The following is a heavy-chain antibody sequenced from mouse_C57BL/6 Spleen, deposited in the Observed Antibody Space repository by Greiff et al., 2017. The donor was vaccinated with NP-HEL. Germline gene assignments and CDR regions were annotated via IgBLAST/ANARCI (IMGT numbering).Heavy chain of an antibody. CDR3: ARRGTLTGIDY. J-gene: IGHJ2*01. CDR2: IDPSDSYT. D-gene: IGHD4-1*01. Sequence: QVQLKQPGAELVMPGASVKLSCKASGYTFTSYWMHWVKQRPGQGLEWIGEIDPSDSYTNYNQKFKGKSTLTVDKSSSTAYMQLSSLTSEDSAVYYCARRGTLTGIDYWGQGTTLTVSS. V-gene: IGHV1-69*01. CDR1: GYTFTSYW.